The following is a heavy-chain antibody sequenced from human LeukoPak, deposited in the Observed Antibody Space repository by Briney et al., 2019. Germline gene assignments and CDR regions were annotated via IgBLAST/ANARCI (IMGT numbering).Heavy chain of an antibody. CDR1: GFTFSSYA. V-gene: IGHV3-23*01. CDR2: ISTTGADT. J-gene: IGHJ6*02. Sequence: GGSLRLSCAASGFTFSSYAMSWVRQAPGKGLEWVSGISTTGADTYYADSVKGRLTVSRDNFKNTLYLQMNSLRAEDTAIYYCAKVAAGTLIDVWGQGTTVIVSS. CDR3: AKVAAGTLIDV. D-gene: IGHD1/OR15-1a*01.